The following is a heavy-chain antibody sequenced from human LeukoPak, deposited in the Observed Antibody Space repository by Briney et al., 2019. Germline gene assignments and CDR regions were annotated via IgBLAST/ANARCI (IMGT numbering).Heavy chain of an antibody. Sequence: PSETLSLTCTVSGGSISSGSYYWSWIRQPAGKGLEWIGRIYTSGSTNYNPSLKSRVTISVDTSKNQFSLKLSSVTAADTAVYYCARHYYSSGWPLFTGGYYYYMDVWGKGTTVTISS. V-gene: IGHV4-61*02. J-gene: IGHJ6*03. CDR2: IYTSGST. CDR1: GGSISSGSYY. D-gene: IGHD6-19*01. CDR3: ARHYYSSGWPLFTGGYYYYMDV.